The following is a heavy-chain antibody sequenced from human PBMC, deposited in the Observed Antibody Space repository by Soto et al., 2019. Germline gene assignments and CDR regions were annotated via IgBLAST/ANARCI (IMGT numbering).Heavy chain of an antibody. V-gene: IGHV4-30-2*01. CDR1: GGSFSGDYS. CDR2: IYHTGTT. CDR3: ARGINYYDSSGDSWFDP. J-gene: IGHJ5*02. Sequence: PSETLSLTCAVYGGSFSGDYSWTWIRQPPGKGLEWIGYIYHTGTTYYNMSLKSRVTISVDRSKNQFSLKLSSVTAADTAVYYCARGINYYDSSGDSWFDPWGQGTLVTVSS. D-gene: IGHD3-22*01.